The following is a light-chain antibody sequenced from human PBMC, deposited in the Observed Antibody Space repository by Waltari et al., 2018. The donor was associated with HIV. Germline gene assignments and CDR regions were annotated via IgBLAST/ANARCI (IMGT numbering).Light chain of an antibody. Sequence: EVLLTQSPATLSVSPGETANLSCRASQIIHNSLAWYQQRPGQSPKLLIFGASTRATGVPARFGGSGSGTDFTLTISSLQSEDFAVYFCQQYDKWPPGTFGQGTRV. CDR2: GAS. CDR1: QIIHNS. J-gene: IGKJ1*01. V-gene: IGKV3-15*01. CDR3: QQYDKWPPGT.